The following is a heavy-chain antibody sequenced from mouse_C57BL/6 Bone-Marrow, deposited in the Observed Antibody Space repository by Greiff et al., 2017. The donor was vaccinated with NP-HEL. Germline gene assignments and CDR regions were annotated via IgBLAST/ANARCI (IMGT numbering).Heavy chain of an antibody. D-gene: IGHD1-1*01. CDR3: ARYGGSSSYWYFDV. CDR2: IHPNSGST. CDR1: GYTFTSYW. V-gene: IGHV1-64*01. J-gene: IGHJ1*03. Sequence: QVQLQQPGAELVKPGASVKLSCKASGYTFTSYWMHWVKQRPGQGLEWIGMIHPNSGSTNYNEKFKSKATLTVDKSSSTAYMQLSSLTSEDSAVYYCARYGGSSSYWYFDVLGTGTTVTVSS.